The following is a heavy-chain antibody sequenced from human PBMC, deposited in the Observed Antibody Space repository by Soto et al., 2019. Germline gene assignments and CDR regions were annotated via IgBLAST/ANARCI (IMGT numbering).Heavy chain of an antibody. CDR2: IYPGDSDT. CDR3: AGTSAGTQSYYYYYGMDV. CDR1: GYRFTSYW. Sequence: PGESLKISCKGSGYRFTSYWIGWVRQMPGKGLEWMGIIYPGDSDTRYSPSFQGQVTISADKSISTAYLQWSSLKASDTAMYYCAGTSAGTQSYYYYYGMDVWGQGTTVTVSS. D-gene: IGHD6-19*01. V-gene: IGHV5-51*01. J-gene: IGHJ6*02.